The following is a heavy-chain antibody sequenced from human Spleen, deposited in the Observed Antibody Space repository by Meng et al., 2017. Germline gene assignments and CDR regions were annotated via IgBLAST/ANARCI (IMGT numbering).Heavy chain of an antibody. CDR3: AKDWSSGWFEVNTGGMDV. Sequence: GGSLRLSCAASGFTFSSYAMSWVRQAPGKGLEWVSAISGSGGSTYYADSVKGRFTISRDNSKNTLYLQMNSLRAEDTAVYYCAKDWSSGWFEVNTGGMDVWGQGTTVTVSS. CDR2: ISGSGGST. D-gene: IGHD6-19*01. J-gene: IGHJ6*02. CDR1: GFTFSSYA. V-gene: IGHV3-23*01.